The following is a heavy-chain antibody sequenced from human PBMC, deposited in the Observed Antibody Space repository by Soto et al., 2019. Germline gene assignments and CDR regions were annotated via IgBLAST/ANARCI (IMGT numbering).Heavy chain of an antibody. J-gene: IGHJ3*02. CDR1: GFSLITIGVG. V-gene: IGHV2-5*01. Sequence: SGPTLVNPTQTLTLTCTFSGFSLITIGVGVGWIRQPPGKALEWLALIYWNDDKRYSPSLKSRLTITKDTSKNQVVLTMTNMDPVDTATYYCAHSRYNWNWADAFDIWGQGTMVTVSS. CDR2: IYWNDDK. CDR3: AHSRYNWNWADAFDI. D-gene: IGHD1-7*01.